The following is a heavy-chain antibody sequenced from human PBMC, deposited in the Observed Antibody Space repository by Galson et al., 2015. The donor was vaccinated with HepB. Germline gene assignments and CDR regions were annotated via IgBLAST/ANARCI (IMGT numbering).Heavy chain of an antibody. J-gene: IGHJ4*02. CDR2: ISYDGSNK. V-gene: IGHV3-30*03. CDR1: GFTFSSYG. Sequence: SLRLSCAASGFTFSSYGMHWVRQAPGKGLEWVAVISYDGSNKYYADSVKGRFTISRDNSKNTLYLQMNSLRAEDTAVYYCASPFDTFGGVIVAPNWGQGTLVTVSS. D-gene: IGHD3-16*02. CDR3: ASPFDTFGGVIVAPN.